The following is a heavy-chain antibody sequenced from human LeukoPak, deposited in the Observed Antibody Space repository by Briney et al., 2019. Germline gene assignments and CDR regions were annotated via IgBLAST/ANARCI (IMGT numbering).Heavy chain of an antibody. Sequence: ASVKVSCKASGYTFTSYGISWVRQAPGQGLEWMGWISAYNGSTNYAQKLQGRVTMTTDTSTSTAYMELRSLRSDDTAVYYCATVHYDYVWGSYRPHYYFGYWGQGTLVTVSS. J-gene: IGHJ4*02. CDR3: ATVHYDYVWGSYRPHYYFGY. CDR2: ISAYNGST. V-gene: IGHV1-18*01. CDR1: GYTFTSYG. D-gene: IGHD3-16*02.